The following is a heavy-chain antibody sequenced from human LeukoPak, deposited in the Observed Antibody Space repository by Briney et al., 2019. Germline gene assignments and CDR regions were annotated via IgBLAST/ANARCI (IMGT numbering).Heavy chain of an antibody. Sequence: SETLSLTCTVSGYSINNDYYWGWIRQPPGKGLEWIGSMYHSGSTYYNPSLKSRVTISVDTSKNQFSLKLSSVTAADTAVYYCARGFPIAGYWGQGTLVTVSS. V-gene: IGHV4-38-2*02. D-gene: IGHD2/OR15-2a*01. CDR1: GYSINNDYY. CDR2: MYHSGST. CDR3: ARGFPIAGY. J-gene: IGHJ4*02.